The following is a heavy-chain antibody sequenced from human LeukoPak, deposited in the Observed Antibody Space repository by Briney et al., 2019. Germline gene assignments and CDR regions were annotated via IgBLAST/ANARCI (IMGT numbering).Heavy chain of an antibody. Sequence: GASVTVSCKASVYILTDYYMHWVRQAPGQGLEWMGWINPNSGDTNYAQKFQGRLTMTRDTSISTVYMELRRLRYDDTAAYYCARGPLEYCCGGTCYSGRNWFDPWGQGTLVTVSS. J-gene: IGHJ5*02. CDR3: ARGPLEYCCGGTCYSGRNWFDP. CDR1: VYILTDYY. D-gene: IGHD2-15*01. V-gene: IGHV1-2*02. CDR2: INPNSGDT.